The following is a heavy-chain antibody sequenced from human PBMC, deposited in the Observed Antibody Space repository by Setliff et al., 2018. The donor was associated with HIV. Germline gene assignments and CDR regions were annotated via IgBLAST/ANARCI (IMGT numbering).Heavy chain of an antibody. CDR2: IYYSGST. Sequence: SETLSLTCTVSGGSISSHYWSWIRQPPGKGLEWIGSIYYSGSTNYNPSLKSRVTISVDTSKNQFSLKLSSVTAADTAVYYCARPVSKNFYGLDVWGLGTTVTVPS. V-gene: IGHV4-59*11. CDR1: GGSISSHY. CDR3: ARPVSKNFYGLDV. J-gene: IGHJ6*02.